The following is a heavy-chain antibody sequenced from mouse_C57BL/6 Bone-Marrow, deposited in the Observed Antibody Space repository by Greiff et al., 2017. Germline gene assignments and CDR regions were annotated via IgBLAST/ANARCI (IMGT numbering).Heavy chain of an antibody. D-gene: IGHD1-1*01. CDR3: ARAILRLDY. CDR1: GYTFTSYG. V-gene: IGHV1-81*01. CDR2: IYPRSGNT. J-gene: IGHJ2*01. Sequence: LLESGAELARPGASVKLSCKASGYTFTSYGISWVKQRTGQGLEWIGEIYPRSGNTYYNEKFKGKATLTADTASSTAYMELRSLTSEDSAVYFCARAILRLDYWGQGTTLTVSA.